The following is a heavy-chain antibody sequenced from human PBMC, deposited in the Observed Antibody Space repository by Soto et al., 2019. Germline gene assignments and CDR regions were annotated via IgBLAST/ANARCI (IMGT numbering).Heavy chain of an antibody. CDR1: GFTFSSYA. CDR3: AKRIWAGEYCGGDCYSPADY. D-gene: IGHD2-21*02. J-gene: IGHJ4*02. V-gene: IGHV3-23*01. CDR2: ISGSGGST. Sequence: EVQLLESGVGLVQPGGSLRLSRAASGFTFSSYAMSWVRKAPGKGLEWVSAISGSGGSTYYADSVKGRFTISRDNSKNTLYLQMNSLRAEDTAVYYCAKRIWAGEYCGGDCYSPADYWGQGTLVTVSS.